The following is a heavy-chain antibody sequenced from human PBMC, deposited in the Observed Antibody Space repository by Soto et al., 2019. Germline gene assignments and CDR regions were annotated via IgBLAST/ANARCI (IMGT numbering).Heavy chain of an antibody. CDR2: ISAYNGNT. D-gene: IGHD1-26*01. Sequence: AALKVSCNPAGSTFTSYGISGGRHSPGEGVEWRGWISAYNGNTNYAQKLQGRVTMTTDTSASTAYMELRSLRSDDTAVYYCARDFAFDKWVEGYWGQGTLVTVSS. J-gene: IGHJ4*02. V-gene: IGHV1-18*01. CDR3: ARDFAFDKWVEGY. CDR1: GSTFTSYG.